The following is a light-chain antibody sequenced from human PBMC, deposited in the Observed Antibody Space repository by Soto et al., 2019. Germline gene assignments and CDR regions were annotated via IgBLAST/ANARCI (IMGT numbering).Light chain of an antibody. Sequence: AIRMTQSPSSFSASTGDRVTITCRASQSVSNSLAWYQQKPGKAPKLLIHSASTSQSGVPSRFSGSGSGTDFTLTINCLQSDDFATYSCQQYYNYPLTFGGGTKLEI. V-gene: IGKV1-8*01. CDR1: QSVSNS. CDR3: QQYYNYPLT. J-gene: IGKJ4*01. CDR2: SAS.